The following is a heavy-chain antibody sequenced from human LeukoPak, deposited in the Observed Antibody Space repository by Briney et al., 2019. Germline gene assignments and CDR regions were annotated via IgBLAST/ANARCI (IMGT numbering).Heavy chain of an antibody. CDR1: GFTFSSYG. Sequence: GGSLRLSCAASGFTFSSYGMHWVRQAPGKGLEWVAVISYDGSNKYYADSVKGRFTISRDNSKNTLYLQMNSLRAEDTAVYYCAKESAAALAFDIWGQGTMVTVSS. CDR3: AKESAAALAFDI. J-gene: IGHJ3*02. CDR2: ISYDGSNK. D-gene: IGHD6-13*01. V-gene: IGHV3-30*18.